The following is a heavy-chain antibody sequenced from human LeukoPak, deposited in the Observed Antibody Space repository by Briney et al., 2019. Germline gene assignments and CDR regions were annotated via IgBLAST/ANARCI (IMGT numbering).Heavy chain of an antibody. CDR3: ARVNGGYYYDSTGYSDFDY. CDR2: ISAYNGNT. J-gene: IGHJ4*02. Sequence: ASVKVSCNASGYTFTSYGISWVRQAPGQGLEWMGWISAYNGNTNYAQKLQGRVTMTTDTSTSTAYMELRSLRSDDTAVYYCARVNGGYYYDSTGYSDFDYWGQGTLVTVSS. CDR1: GYTFTSYG. D-gene: IGHD3-22*01. V-gene: IGHV1-18*01.